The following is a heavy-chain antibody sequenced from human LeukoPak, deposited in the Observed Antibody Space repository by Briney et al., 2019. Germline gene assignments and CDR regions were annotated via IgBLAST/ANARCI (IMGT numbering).Heavy chain of an antibody. J-gene: IGHJ3*02. D-gene: IGHD6-13*01. Sequence: PGGSLRLSCAASGFTFSSYWMIWVRQAPGKGLEWVANIKQDGSEKYYVDSVKGRFTISRDNAKNSVYLQMNSLRAEDTAVYYCARDLSSSCFILGDAFDIWGQGTMVTVSS. CDR2: IKQDGSEK. CDR3: ARDLSSSCFILGDAFDI. V-gene: IGHV3-7*01. CDR1: GFTFSSYW.